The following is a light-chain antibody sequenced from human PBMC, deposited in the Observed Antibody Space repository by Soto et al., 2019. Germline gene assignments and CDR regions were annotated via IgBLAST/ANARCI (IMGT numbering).Light chain of an antibody. J-gene: IGLJ1*01. V-gene: IGLV3-21*04. Sequence: SYELTQPPSVSVAPGKTARITCEGINIGDKHVHWYQQRPGQAPVLVMYYDSDRPSGIPDRFSGYNSGNTATLTISRVEAGDEADYYCQVWDSSSELYVFATGTKLTVL. CDR2: YDS. CDR1: NIGDKH. CDR3: QVWDSSSELYV.